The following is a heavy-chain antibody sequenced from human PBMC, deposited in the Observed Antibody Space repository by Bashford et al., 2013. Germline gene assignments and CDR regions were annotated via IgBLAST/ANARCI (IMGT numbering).Heavy chain of an antibody. CDR3: ARGDSVSVIARRGAALGY. CDR1: GGSISSTNW. D-gene: IGHD6-6*01. Sequence: SETLSLTCAVFGGSISSTNWWTWVRQPPGKGLEWIGEIYHGGSTNYNPSLKSRVTISLDKSKNQFSVKLSSVTAADTAMYYCARGDSVSVIARRGAALGYWGQGSLVTVSS. J-gene: IGHJ4*02. CDR2: IYHGGST. V-gene: IGHV4-4*02.